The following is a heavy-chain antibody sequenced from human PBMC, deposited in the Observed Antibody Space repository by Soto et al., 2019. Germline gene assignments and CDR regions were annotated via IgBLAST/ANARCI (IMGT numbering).Heavy chain of an antibody. V-gene: IGHV1-46*01. J-gene: IGHJ4*02. CDR2: INPSSDST. D-gene: IGHD2-21*02. CDR3: ARSNPQYCGGDCYSHLDS. CDR1: GYTFTSYF. Sequence: ASVKVSCKASGYTFTSYFMHWLRQAPGQGLEWMGIINPSSDSTIYAQNFQGRVTMTRDTSTSTVYMELSSLRSEDTAVYYCARSNPQYCGGDCYSHLDSWGQGTLVTVSS.